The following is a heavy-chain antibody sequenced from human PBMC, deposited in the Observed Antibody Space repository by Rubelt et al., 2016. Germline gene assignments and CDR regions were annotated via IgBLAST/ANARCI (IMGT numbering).Heavy chain of an antibody. CDR2: ISYDGTDK. CDR1: GFTFSSYA. V-gene: IGHV3-30*04. CDR3: ARDQPGTGARAMDA. Sequence: AQLVESGGGLVQPGRSLRLSCAASGFTFSSYAMHWVRQAPGKGLEWVAVISYDGTDKYYADSVKGRFTIYRDNSKNTLYLQMNSRRAEDTAVYHCARDQPGTGARAMDAWGQGTTVTVSS. J-gene: IGHJ6*02. D-gene: IGHD1/OR15-1a*01.